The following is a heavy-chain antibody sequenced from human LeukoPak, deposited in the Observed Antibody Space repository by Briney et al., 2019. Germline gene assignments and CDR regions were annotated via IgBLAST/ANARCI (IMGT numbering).Heavy chain of an antibody. V-gene: IGHV1-8*03. CDR3: ARGSVGYCSGGSCYSFPF. CDR2: MNPNSGNT. CDR1: GYTFTSYD. J-gene: IGHJ4*02. Sequence: ASVKVSCKASGYTFTSYDINWVRQAPGQGLEWMGWMNPNSGNTGYAQKFQGRVTITRNTSISTAYMELSSLRSEDTAVYYCARGSVGYCSGGSCYSFPFWGQGTLVTVSS. D-gene: IGHD2-15*01.